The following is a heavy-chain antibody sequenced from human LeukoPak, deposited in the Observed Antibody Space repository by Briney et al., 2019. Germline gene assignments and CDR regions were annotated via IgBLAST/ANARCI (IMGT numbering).Heavy chain of an antibody. CDR1: GFTLSSYG. Sequence: GGTLRLSCAVSGFTLSSYGMSWVRQAPGKGLEWVSTISGSGDSTYYADYVKGRFTISRDNSKNTLYLQMNCLRDEDTAVYYCAKLRDWMWFDPWGQGTQVTVSS. D-gene: IGHD1-1*01. J-gene: IGHJ5*02. CDR3: AKLRDWMWFDP. V-gene: IGHV3-23*01. CDR2: ISGSGDST.